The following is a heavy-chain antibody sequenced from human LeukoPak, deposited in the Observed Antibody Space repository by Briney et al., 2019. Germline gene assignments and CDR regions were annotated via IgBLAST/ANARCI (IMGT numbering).Heavy chain of an antibody. CDR2: INPSDAST. D-gene: IGHD1-26*01. CDR1: GYTFTSYS. Sequence: ASLKVCCKASGYTFTSYSMNWVPQAPGQGAEWMGIINPSDASTTYAQKFQGRVTMTRDMSTSTVYMELSSLRSEDTAVYYCARLARYSWSPISPLYYYYYMDVWGKGTTVTVSS. CDR3: ARLARYSWSPISPLYYYYYMDV. V-gene: IGHV1-46*01. J-gene: IGHJ6*03.